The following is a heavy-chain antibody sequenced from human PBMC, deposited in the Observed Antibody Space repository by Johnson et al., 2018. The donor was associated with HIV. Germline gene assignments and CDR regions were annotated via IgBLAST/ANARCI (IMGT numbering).Heavy chain of an antibody. J-gene: IGHJ3*02. CDR2: ISYDGSDK. D-gene: IGHD5-18*01. CDR3: AKSRGGYSYGYDAFDI. V-gene: IGHV3-30*18. Sequence: QMQLVESGGALVQPGRSLRLSCAASGFTFSSYGMHWVRQAPAKGLEWVAFISYDGSDKYYADSVKGRFTISRDNSKNTLFLQMNSLRTEDTALYYCAKSRGGYSYGYDAFDIWGQGTMVTVSS. CDR1: GFTFSSYG.